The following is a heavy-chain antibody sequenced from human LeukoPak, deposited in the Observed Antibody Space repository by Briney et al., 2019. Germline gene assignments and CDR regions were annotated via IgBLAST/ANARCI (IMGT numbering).Heavy chain of an antibody. CDR1: GFTFSSYS. Sequence: GGSLRLSCAASGFTFSSYSMNWVRQAPGKGLEWVSSISSSSSYIYYADSVKGRFTISRDNAKNSLYQQMNSLRAEDTAVYYCARDPTTAFHGFDIWGQRTMVTVSS. J-gene: IGHJ3*02. D-gene: IGHD4-17*01. V-gene: IGHV3-21*01. CDR3: ARDPTTAFHGFDI. CDR2: ISSSSSYI.